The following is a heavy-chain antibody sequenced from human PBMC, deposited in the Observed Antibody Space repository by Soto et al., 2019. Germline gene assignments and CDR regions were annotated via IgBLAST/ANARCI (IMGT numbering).Heavy chain of an antibody. D-gene: IGHD3-3*01. V-gene: IGHV4-59*01. CDR3: ARVLAGYYDFWSGYYHNWFDP. CDR1: GGSMIAYY. Sequence: SETLSLTCTVSGGSMIAYYWNWMRQPPGKGLQWIGYTYYSGSTTYNPSLKSRVTISVDSSKNQFSLKLSSVTAADTAVYYCARVLAGYYDFWSGYYHNWFDPWGQGTLVTVSS. J-gene: IGHJ5*02. CDR2: TYYSGST.